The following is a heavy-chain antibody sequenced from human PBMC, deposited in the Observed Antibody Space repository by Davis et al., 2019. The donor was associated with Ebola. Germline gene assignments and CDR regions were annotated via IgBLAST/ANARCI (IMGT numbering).Heavy chain of an antibody. Sequence: GGSLRLSCAASGFTVSSNYMSWVRQAPGKGLEWVAKIKQDGSEKYYVDSVKGRFTISRDNAENSLFLQMNSLRGEDTAFYYCARGGYYYFDSWGQGTLVTVSS. V-gene: IGHV3-7*03. CDR2: IKQDGSEK. D-gene: IGHD3-22*01. CDR1: GFTVSSNY. CDR3: ARGGYYYFDS. J-gene: IGHJ4*02.